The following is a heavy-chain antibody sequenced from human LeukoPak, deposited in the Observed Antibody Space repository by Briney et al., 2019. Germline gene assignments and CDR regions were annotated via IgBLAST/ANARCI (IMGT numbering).Heavy chain of an antibody. CDR1: GFSLSNYG. D-gene: IGHD1-14*01. CDR2: ILYDGNTK. Sequence: GGSLRLSCAASGFSLSNYGMHWVRQAPGKGLEWVAAILYDGNTKHYADSVKGRFTISRDISKNTFYMQMNSLTAEDTAVYYCARDHRPEIQYYYMDVWGKGTTLAVSS. CDR3: ARDHRPEIQYYYMDV. V-gene: IGHV3-33*01. J-gene: IGHJ6*03.